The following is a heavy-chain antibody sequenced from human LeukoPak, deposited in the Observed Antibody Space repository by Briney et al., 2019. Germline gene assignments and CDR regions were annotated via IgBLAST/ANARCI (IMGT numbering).Heavy chain of an antibody. Sequence: PSQTLSLTCTVAGGSISGYCWRWIRQPPGKGLEWIAYICYSGNTNYNPSLKSQVSMSVDTSNNQFSLKLNSLTAADTAVYYCARGGTSYDCWGQGTLVTVSS. J-gene: IGHJ4*02. CDR2: ICYSGNT. CDR1: GGSISGYC. V-gene: IGHV4-59*01. D-gene: IGHD1-26*01. CDR3: ARGGTSYDC.